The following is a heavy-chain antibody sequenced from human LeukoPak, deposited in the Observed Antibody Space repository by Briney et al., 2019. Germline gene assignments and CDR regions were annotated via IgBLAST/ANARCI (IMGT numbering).Heavy chain of an antibody. D-gene: IGHD4/OR15-4a*01. CDR2: VRFDTSQI. CDR1: GVTFSKYS. Sequence: PGGSLRLSCATSGVTFSKYSMQWVRQAPGKGLEWVAFVRFDTSQIYYADSVKGRFTISRDNAKNSLYLQMNSLRAEDTAVYYCARARVPLLYYFDYWGQGTLVTVSS. CDR3: ARARVPLLYYFDY. V-gene: IGHV3-30*02. J-gene: IGHJ4*02.